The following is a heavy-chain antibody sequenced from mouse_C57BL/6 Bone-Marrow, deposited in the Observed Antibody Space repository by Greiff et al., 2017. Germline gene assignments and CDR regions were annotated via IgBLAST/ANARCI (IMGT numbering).Heavy chain of an antibody. CDR2: ISDGGSYT. Sequence: EVKLEESGGGLVKPGGSLKLSCAASGFTFSSYAMSWVRQTPEKRLEWVATISDGGSYTYYPDNVKGRFTISRDNAKNNLYLQRSHLKSEDTAMYYCARDYYGHYYAMDYWGQGTSVTVSS. V-gene: IGHV5-4*01. CDR1: GFTFSSYA. D-gene: IGHD1-1*01. J-gene: IGHJ4*01. CDR3: ARDYYGHYYAMDY.